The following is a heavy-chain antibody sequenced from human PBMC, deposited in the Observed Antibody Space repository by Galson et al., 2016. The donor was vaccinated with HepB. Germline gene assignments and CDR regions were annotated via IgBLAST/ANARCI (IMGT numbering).Heavy chain of an antibody. CDR2: VHHSVST. V-gene: IGHV4-61*01. J-gene: IGHJ4*02. CDR1: GDSVSSGRYH. D-gene: IGHD3-16*01. CDR3: AIYEVGRGGLGY. Sequence: SETLSLTCSVSGDSVSSGRYHCGWIRQPPGKGLEWIGQVHHSVSTNFNPSLKSRVTILLDTSKNQFSLKMSSVNAADTAVYFCAIYEVGRGGLGYWGQGTLVTVSS.